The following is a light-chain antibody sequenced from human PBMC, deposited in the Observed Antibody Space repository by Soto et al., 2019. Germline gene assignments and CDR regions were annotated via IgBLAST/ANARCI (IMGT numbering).Light chain of an antibody. CDR3: QRYDDAPLT. CDR1: QDISNY. Sequence: DIQMTQSPPSLSVSVGDRVTITCQASQDISNYLVWYQQQPGKVPKLLIYSASTLHSGVPSRFSGSGSGTDFTLTISSLQPEDVGTYYCQRYDDAPLTFGGGTKVDIK. J-gene: IGKJ4*01. CDR2: SAS. V-gene: IGKV1-27*01.